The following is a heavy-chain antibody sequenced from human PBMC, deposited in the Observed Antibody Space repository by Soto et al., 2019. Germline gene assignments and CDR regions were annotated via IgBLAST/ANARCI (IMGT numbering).Heavy chain of an antibody. CDR3: AKGGSAAATYYFDY. V-gene: IGHV3-23*01. D-gene: IGHD6-13*01. CDR2: ISVRGDFS. CDR1: GFNFSSYA. J-gene: IGHJ4*02. Sequence: GGSLRLSCAASGFNFSSYAMSWVRQAPGKGLEWVSSISVRGDFSYYADSVKGRFTISRDKSKNTLYLQMNSLRAEDAAIYYGAKGGSAAATYYFDYWGQGTLVTVSS.